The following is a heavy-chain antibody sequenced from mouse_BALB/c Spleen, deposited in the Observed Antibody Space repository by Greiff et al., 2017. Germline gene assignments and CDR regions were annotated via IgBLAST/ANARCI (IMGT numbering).Heavy chain of an antibody. CDR2: ISYSGST. D-gene: IGHD4-1*01. J-gene: IGHJ4*01. CDR1: GYSITSDYA. V-gene: IGHV3-2*02. Sequence: DVQLQESGPGLVKPSQSLSLTCTVTGYSITSDYAWNWIRQFPGNKLEWMGYISYSGSTSYNPSLKSRISITRDTSKNQFFLQLNSVTTEDTATYYCAPGRENYYAMDYWGQGTSVTVSS. CDR3: APGRENYYAMDY.